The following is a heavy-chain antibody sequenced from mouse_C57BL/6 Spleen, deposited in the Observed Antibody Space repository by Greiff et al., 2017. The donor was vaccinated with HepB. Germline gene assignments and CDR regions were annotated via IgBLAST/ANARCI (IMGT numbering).Heavy chain of an antibody. CDR2: ISNGGGST. CDR3: ARLDDYGLRGYFDY. Sequence: EVKLMESGGGLVQPGGSLKLSCAASGFTFSDYYMYWVRQTPEKRLEWVAYISNGGGSTYYPDTVKGRFTIYRDNAKNTLYLQMSRLKSEDTAMYYCARLDDYGLRGYFDYWGQGTTLTVSS. D-gene: IGHD2-4*01. J-gene: IGHJ2*01. CDR1: GFTFSDYY. V-gene: IGHV5-12*01.